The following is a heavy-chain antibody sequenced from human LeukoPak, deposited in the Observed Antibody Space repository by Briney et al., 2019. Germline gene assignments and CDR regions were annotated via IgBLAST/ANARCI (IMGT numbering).Heavy chain of an antibody. CDR3: ARGSTVTTWPAVQF. V-gene: IGHV1-2*02. Sequence: ASVKVSCKASGYTFTGYYMHWVRQAPGQGLEWMGWINPNSGGTNYAQKFQGRVTMTRDTSITTAYMELSRLRSDDTAVYYCARGSTVTTWPAVQFWGQGTLVIVSS. CDR2: INPNSGGT. D-gene: IGHD4-17*01. J-gene: IGHJ1*01. CDR1: GYTFTGYY.